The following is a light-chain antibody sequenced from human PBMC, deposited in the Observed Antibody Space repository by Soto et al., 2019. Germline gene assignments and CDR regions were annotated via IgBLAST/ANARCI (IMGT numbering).Light chain of an antibody. J-gene: IGLJ1*01. CDR2: ETN. CDR1: SSTVGNNY. CDR3: ETWDTSLSAGRV. Sequence: QPVLTQPPAVSAAPGQTVTISCSGGSSTVGNNYVSWYQHLPGTAPKLLIYETNRRPAGISYRFSGSKSGTSATLGITGLQTADEADYYCETWDTSLSAGRVFGPGTKVTVL. V-gene: IGLV1-51*02.